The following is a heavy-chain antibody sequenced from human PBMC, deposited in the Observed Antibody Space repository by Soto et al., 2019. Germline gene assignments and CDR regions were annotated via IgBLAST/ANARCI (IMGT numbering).Heavy chain of an antibody. CDR2: IYYSGST. V-gene: IGHV4-30-4*01. Sequence: SETLSLTCTVSGGSISSGDYYWSWIRQPPGKGLEWIGYIYYSGSTYYNPSLKSRVTISVDTSKNQFPLKLSSVTAADTAVYYCARERRSYDSSGYYYYYYGMDVWGQGTTVTVSS. CDR1: GGSISSGDYY. J-gene: IGHJ6*02. D-gene: IGHD3-22*01. CDR3: ARERRSYDSSGYYYYYYGMDV.